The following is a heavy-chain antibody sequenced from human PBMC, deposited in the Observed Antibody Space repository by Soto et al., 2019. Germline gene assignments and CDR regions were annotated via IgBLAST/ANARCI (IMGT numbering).Heavy chain of an antibody. D-gene: IGHD3-22*01. CDR2: IYYSGST. CDR1: GGSISSNY. V-gene: IGHV4-59*01. J-gene: IGHJ4*02. CDR3: ARGLGYYDTSGYERSYFFDY. Sequence: HVQLQESGPGLVKPSETLSLTCTVSGGSISSNYWTWIRQPPGKGLEWIGYIYYSGSTNYNPSLKSRVTISVDTSENQFSLKLSSVTAADTALYYCARGLGYYDTSGYERSYFFDYWGQGTLVTVSS.